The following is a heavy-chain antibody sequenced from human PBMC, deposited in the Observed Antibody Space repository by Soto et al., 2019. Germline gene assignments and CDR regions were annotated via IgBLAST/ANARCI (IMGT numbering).Heavy chain of an antibody. V-gene: IGHV5-51*01. CDR3: MRQLGVDADNWFHP. CDR2: IYPGDSDT. J-gene: IGHJ5*02. Sequence: PGESLKISCVASGYTFTSYWIGWVRQMPGKGLEWMGIIYPGDSDTRYSPSFRGQVTISADKSISTAYLQWSSLKASDTAMYYRMRQLGVDADNWFHPWGQGTLVTVSS. CDR1: GYTFTSYW. D-gene: IGHD2-8*01.